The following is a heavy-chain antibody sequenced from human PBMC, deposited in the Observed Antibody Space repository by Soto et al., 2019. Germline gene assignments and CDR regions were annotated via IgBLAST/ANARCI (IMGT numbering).Heavy chain of an antibody. J-gene: IGHJ4*02. D-gene: IGHD6-19*01. CDR1: GFTFEDYA. V-gene: IGHV3-9*01. Sequence: EVKLVESGGGLVQPGTSLRLSCVVSGFTFEDYAMHWVRQVPGKGLEWVSGIHWNSGFVDYGDSVKGRFTIFRDNAQNSLFLHMSNLRPEDTALYYCAKTPGKTGWSHFDYWGRGTLVTVSS. CDR3: AKTPGKTGWSHFDY. CDR2: IHWNSGFV.